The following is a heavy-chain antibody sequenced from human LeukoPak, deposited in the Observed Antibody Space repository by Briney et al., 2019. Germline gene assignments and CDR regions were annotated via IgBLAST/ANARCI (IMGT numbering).Heavy chain of an antibody. D-gene: IGHD5-18*01. Sequence: ASVKVSCKVSGYTLTELSMHWVRQAPGKGLEWMGGFDPEDGETIYAQKFQGRVTITADESTSTAYMELSSLRSEDTAVYYCASVGGPGYSYGLYYFDYWGQGTLVTVSS. J-gene: IGHJ4*02. V-gene: IGHV1-24*01. CDR2: FDPEDGET. CDR3: ASVGGPGYSYGLYYFDY. CDR1: GYTLTELS.